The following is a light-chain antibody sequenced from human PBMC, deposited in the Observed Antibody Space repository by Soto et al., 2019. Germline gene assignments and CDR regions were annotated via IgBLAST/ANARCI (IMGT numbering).Light chain of an antibody. V-gene: IGKV3-15*01. J-gene: IGKJ4*01. CDR3: QQYSSLPLT. CDR2: GAS. CDR1: QPISND. Sequence: ETVMTQSPATLSVSPGERATLSCWASQPISNDLAWYQQKPGQAPRLLISGASSRATGVSARFSGSGSGTEFTLTLSSLQSEDFAVNFCQQYSSLPLTFGGGTKVDIQ.